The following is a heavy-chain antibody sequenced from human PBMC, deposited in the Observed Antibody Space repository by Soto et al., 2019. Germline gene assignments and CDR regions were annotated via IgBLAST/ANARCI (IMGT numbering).Heavy chain of an antibody. CDR1: GFTFSSYG. V-gene: IGHV3-33*01. CDR2: IWYDGSNK. J-gene: IGHJ2*01. D-gene: IGHD3-10*01. Sequence: QVQLVESGGGVVQPGRSLRLSCAASGFTFSSYGMHWVRQAPGKGLEWVAVIWYDGSNKYYADSVKGRFTISRDNSKNTLYLQMNSLRAEDTVVYYCARDRPYYYGSGSYYWYFDLWGRGTLVTVSS. CDR3: ARDRPYYYGSGSYYWYFDL.